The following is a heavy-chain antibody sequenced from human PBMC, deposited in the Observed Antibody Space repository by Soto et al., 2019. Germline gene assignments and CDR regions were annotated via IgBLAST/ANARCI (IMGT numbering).Heavy chain of an antibody. D-gene: IGHD2-2*02. CDR1: GYTFTSFG. V-gene: IGHV1-18*01. Sequence: ASVKVSCKASGYTFTSFGISWVRQAPGQGLEWMGWISAYNGNTNYAQKLQGRVTMTTDTSTSTAYMELRSLRSDDTAVYYCARQKQYQLLYRGWFDPWGQGTLVTVSS. CDR3: ARQKQYQLLYRGWFDP. J-gene: IGHJ5*02. CDR2: ISAYNGNT.